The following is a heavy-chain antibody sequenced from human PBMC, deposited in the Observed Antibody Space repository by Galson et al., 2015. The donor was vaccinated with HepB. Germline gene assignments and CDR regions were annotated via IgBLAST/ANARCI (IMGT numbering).Heavy chain of an antibody. CDR2: ISYDGSNK. Sequence: SLRLSCAASGFTFSSYSMNWVRQAPGKGLEWVAVISYDGSNKYYADSVKGRFTISRDNSKNTLYLQMNSLRAEDTAVYYCARPSRNIVVSYAFDIWGQGTMVTVSS. CDR1: GFTFSSYS. V-gene: IGHV3-30*03. CDR3: ARPSRNIVVSYAFDI. D-gene: IGHD2-15*01. J-gene: IGHJ3*02.